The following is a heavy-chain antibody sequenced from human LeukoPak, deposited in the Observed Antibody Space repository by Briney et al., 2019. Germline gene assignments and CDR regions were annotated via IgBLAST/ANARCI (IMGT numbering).Heavy chain of an antibody. J-gene: IGHJ4*02. Sequence: GGSLRLSCAASGFTFSSYAMSWVRQAPGKGLERVSAISGSGGSTYYADSVKGRFTISRDNSKNTLYLQMNSLRAEDTAVYYCAKDRTAMVSMFDYWGQGTLVTVSS. D-gene: IGHD5-18*01. CDR2: ISGSGGST. CDR3: AKDRTAMVSMFDY. V-gene: IGHV3-23*01. CDR1: GFTFSSYA.